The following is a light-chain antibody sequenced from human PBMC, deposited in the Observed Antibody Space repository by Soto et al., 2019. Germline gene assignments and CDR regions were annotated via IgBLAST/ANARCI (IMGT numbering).Light chain of an antibody. Sequence: EIVLTHSPGTLSLSPGERATLSCRASQSVSSNYLAWYQHKPGQAPRLLIYGASRRAPGIADRFSGSGSGTDFTLTISRLEPEDFAVYFCQQYGNSPVTFGQGTKVEIK. J-gene: IGKJ2*01. CDR1: QSVSSNY. V-gene: IGKV3-20*01. CDR2: GAS. CDR3: QQYGNSPVT.